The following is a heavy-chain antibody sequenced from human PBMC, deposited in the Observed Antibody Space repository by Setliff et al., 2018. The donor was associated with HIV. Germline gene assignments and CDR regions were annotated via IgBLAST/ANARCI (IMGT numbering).Heavy chain of an antibody. CDR3: ATDRGTY. J-gene: IGHJ4*02. V-gene: IGHV3-23*01. Sequence: GGSLRLSCAASGFTFSTYAMSWVRQAPGKGLEWVSVISGRGDNTYYADSVKGRFTISRDNAKNSLYLQMNSLRAEDTAVYYCATDRGTYWGQGTLVTVSS. CDR1: GFTFSTYA. CDR2: ISGRGDNT. D-gene: IGHD1-7*01.